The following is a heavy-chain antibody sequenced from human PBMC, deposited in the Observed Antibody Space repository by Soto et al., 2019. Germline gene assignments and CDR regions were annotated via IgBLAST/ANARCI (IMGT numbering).Heavy chain of an antibody. CDR2: ISGSDGST. D-gene: IGHD6-13*01. V-gene: IGHV3-23*01. CDR1: GVSLSSYA. J-gene: IGHJ4*02. CDR3: AKDRERDAWYEDY. Sequence: GGPLRLSCLASGVSLSSYAMSWVRQAPGKGLEWVSVISGSDGSTYYADSVKGRFTISRDNSKNTLYLQMNSLRAEDTAVYYCAKDRERDAWYEDYWGQGTLVTVSS.